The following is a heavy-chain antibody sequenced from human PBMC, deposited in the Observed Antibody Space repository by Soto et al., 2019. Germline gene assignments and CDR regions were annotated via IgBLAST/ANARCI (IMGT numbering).Heavy chain of an antibody. V-gene: IGHV3-30*04. D-gene: IGHD1-26*01. Sequence: QVQLGDSGGGVVQPGRSLRLSCAASGFTFSSYAMHWVRQAPGTVLEWVAVISYDGRDKYYPASVKGRVTIYRDNSKNTLYLQMNSLRAEDTAVYYCSRSAGGSYRQYEYWGQGTLVTVSS. CDR3: SRSAGGSYRQYEY. CDR1: GFTFSSYA. J-gene: IGHJ4*02. CDR2: ISYDGRDK.